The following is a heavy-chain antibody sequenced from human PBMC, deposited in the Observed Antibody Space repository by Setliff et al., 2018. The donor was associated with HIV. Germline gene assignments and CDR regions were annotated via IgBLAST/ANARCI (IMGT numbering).Heavy chain of an antibody. V-gene: IGHV3-74*01. CDR2: INGDGSST. D-gene: IGHD6-19*01. Sequence: GGSLRLSCAASGFTFSSHWMHWVRQAPGKGLVWVSRINGDGSSTTYADSVKGRFTSSRDTAKNTLYLQMNSLRTEDTAVYYCLLPCTSGWHNWADPWGQGTLVTVSS. CDR3: LLPCTSGWHNWADP. J-gene: IGHJ5*02. CDR1: GFTFSSHW.